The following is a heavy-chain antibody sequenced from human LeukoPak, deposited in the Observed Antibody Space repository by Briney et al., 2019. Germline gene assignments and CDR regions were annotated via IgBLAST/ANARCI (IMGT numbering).Heavy chain of an antibody. CDR1: GFTFSNYA. J-gene: IGHJ4*02. Sequence: PGGSLRLSCAASGFTFSNYAMSWVRQAPGKGLEWVSTISGSGDSTYYADSVKGRFTISRDNSKNTLYLQMNSLRAEDTAVYYCAKGRPLYYDSSGSMIDYWGQGTLVTVSS. CDR3: AKGRPLYYDSSGSMIDY. V-gene: IGHV3-23*01. D-gene: IGHD3-22*01. CDR2: ISGSGDST.